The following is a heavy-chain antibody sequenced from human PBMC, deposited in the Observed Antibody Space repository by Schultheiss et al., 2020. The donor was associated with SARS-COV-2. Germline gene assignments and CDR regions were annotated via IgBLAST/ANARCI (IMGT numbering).Heavy chain of an antibody. CDR1: GGSISGYY. CDR3: ARDNSHGMDV. V-gene: IGHV4-38-2*02. CDR2: IYHSGST. J-gene: IGHJ6*02. Sequence: SETLSLTCTVSGGSISGYYWSWIRQSPGMGLEWIGSIYHSGSTYYNPSLKSRVTISVDTSKNQFSLKLSSVTAADTAVYYCARDNSHGMDVWGQGTTVTVSS. D-gene: IGHD4-23*01.